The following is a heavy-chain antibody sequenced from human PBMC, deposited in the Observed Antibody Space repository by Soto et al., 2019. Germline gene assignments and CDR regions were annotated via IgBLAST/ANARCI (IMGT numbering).Heavy chain of an antibody. CDR3: ARAVAGTDYYYGMDV. V-gene: IGHV1-69*13. D-gene: IGHD6-19*01. Sequence: SVKVSCKASGGTFSSYAISWVRQAPGQGLEWMGGIIPIFGTANYAQKFQGSVTITADESTSTAYMELSSLRSEDTAVYYCARAVAGTDYYYGMDVWGQGTTVTVSS. CDR1: GGTFSSYA. CDR2: IIPIFGTA. J-gene: IGHJ6*02.